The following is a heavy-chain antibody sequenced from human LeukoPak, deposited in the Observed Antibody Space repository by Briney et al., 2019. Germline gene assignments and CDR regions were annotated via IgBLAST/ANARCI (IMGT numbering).Heavy chain of an antibody. V-gene: IGHV4-4*07. CDR2: IYASGNT. CDR3: ARVGGGPRHFDL. J-gene: IGHJ2*01. D-gene: IGHD4-23*01. Sequence: SETLSLTCTVSGGSISSYYWSWVRQPAGKGLEWIGRIYASGNTYYNPSLKSRVTISIDTSKNQFSLKLSSMTAADTAVYYCARVGGGPRHFDLWGRGTLVTVSS. CDR1: GGSISSYY.